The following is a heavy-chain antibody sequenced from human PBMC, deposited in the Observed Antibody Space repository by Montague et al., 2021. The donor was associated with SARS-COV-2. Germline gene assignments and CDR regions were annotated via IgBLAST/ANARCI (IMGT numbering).Heavy chain of an antibody. CDR1: GGSISSYS. CDR2: IFYSGST. Sequence: SETLSLTCTVSGGSISSYSWSWIRQPPGKGLEWIGSIFYSGSTNYNPSLKSRVTISVDTSKKQFSLKLSSVTAADTAVYYCARLGLGGYDILTGYYQSGMDVWGQGTTATVSS. D-gene: IGHD3-9*01. V-gene: IGHV4-59*08. J-gene: IGHJ6*02. CDR3: ARLGLGGYDILTGYYQSGMDV.